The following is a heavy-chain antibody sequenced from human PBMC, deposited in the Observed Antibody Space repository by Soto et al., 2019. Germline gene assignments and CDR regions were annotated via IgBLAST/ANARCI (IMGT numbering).Heavy chain of an antibody. CDR2: VSGDGSST. Sequence: PGGSLRLSCAASGFTFSSSWMHWVRQAPGKGLVWVSRVSGDGSSTNYADSVKGRFTISRDNSKNTLYLQMNSLRAEDTAVYYCAKDSPAVYWGQGTLVTVSS. D-gene: IGHD6-19*01. V-gene: IGHV3-74*01. CDR1: GFTFSSSW. J-gene: IGHJ4*02. CDR3: AKDSPAVY.